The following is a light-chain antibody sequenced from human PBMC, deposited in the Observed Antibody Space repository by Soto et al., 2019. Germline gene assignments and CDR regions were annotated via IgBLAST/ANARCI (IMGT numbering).Light chain of an antibody. CDR2: AAS. CDR1: QGIRSD. Sequence: AIQMTQSPSSLSASVGDRVTITCRASQGIRSDLGWYQQKPWKAPKLRSFAASSLQTGVPSRFSGSGSGTDFTLTITGLQAEDSAVYYCQQYQDWPRTFGQGTKVDIK. J-gene: IGKJ1*01. CDR3: QQYQDWPRT. V-gene: IGKV1-6*02.